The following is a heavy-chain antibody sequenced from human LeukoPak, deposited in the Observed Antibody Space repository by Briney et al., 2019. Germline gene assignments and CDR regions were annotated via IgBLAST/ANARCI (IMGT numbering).Heavy chain of an antibody. Sequence: GGSLRLSCAASGFTFSDYYMSWIRQAPGKGLEWVSYISSSGSTIYYADSVKGRFTISRDNAKNSLYLQMNSLRAEDTAVYYCASTYNYDILTGYVPTYYYYYGMDVWGQGTTVTVSS. D-gene: IGHD3-9*01. CDR2: ISSSGSTI. CDR3: ASTYNYDILTGYVPTYYYYYGMDV. CDR1: GFTFSDYY. V-gene: IGHV3-11*04. J-gene: IGHJ6*02.